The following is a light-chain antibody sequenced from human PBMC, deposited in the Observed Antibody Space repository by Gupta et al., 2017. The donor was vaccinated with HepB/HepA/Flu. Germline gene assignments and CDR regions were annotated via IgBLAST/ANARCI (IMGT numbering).Light chain of an antibody. CDR3: QSYDSSLSGSVV. Sequence: QSVQTQPPSVSGAPGQRVTISCTGSSSNIGAGYDVHWYQQLPGTAPKLLIYGNSNRPSGGPDRFSGSKSGTSASLAITGLQAEDEADYYCQSYDSSLSGSVVFGGGTKLTVL. J-gene: IGLJ2*01. V-gene: IGLV1-40*01. CDR2: GNS. CDR1: SSNIGAGYD.